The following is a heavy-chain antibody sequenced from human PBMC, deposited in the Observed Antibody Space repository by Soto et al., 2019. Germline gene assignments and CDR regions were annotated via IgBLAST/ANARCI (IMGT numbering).Heavy chain of an antibody. CDR2: ISYDGSLK. D-gene: IGHD6-6*01. CDR3: VREAVAGRPPTYYYYGMDV. J-gene: IGHJ6*02. Sequence: QVQLVESGGGMVQPGRSLRLSCTASGLTFRTSAMHWVRQAPGKGLEWVAFISYDGSLKYYAASVKGRFTISRDNSKNTLHLQMDSLRPEDTALSYCVREAVAGRPPTYYYYGMDVWGRGTTVTVSS. V-gene: IGHV3-30-3*01. CDR1: GLTFRTSA.